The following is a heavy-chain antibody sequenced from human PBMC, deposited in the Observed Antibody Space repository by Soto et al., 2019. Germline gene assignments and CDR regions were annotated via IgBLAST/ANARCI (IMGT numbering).Heavy chain of an antibody. D-gene: IGHD2-8*01. V-gene: IGHV3-30*18. Sequence: GGSLRISCAASGFTFSSYGMHWVRQAPGKGLEWVAVISYDGSNKYYADSVKGRFTISRDNSKNTLYLQMNSLRAEDTAVYYCAKAFAMYAMVSCFDYWGQGT. J-gene: IGHJ4*02. CDR1: GFTFSSYG. CDR3: AKAFAMYAMVSCFDY. CDR2: ISYDGSNK.